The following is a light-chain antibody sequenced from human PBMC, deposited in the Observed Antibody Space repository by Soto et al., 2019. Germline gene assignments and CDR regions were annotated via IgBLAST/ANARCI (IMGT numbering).Light chain of an antibody. CDR3: GSYGGSNNWV. CDR2: DVN. V-gene: IGLV2-8*01. J-gene: IGLJ3*02. CDR1: SSDVGGYNY. Sequence: QSALTQPPSASGSPGQSVTISCTGTSSDVGGYNYVSWYQQRPGKAPKLMIYDVNKRPSGVPDRFSGSKSGNTASLTVSGLQAEDEADYYCGSYGGSNNWVFGGGTQLTVL.